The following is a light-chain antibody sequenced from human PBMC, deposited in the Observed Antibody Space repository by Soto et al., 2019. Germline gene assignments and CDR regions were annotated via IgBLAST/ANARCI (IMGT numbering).Light chain of an antibody. J-gene: IGLJ1*01. CDR1: SSDVGGYNY. Sequence: QSALTQPASVSGSPGQSITISCTGTSSDVGGYNYVSWYQQHPGRAPQLLIYGVTNRPSGVSTRFSGSKSVNTASMTISGLQAEDEADYHCSSYTSASTLLYLFGTGTKVTVL. V-gene: IGLV2-14*01. CDR2: GVT. CDR3: SSYTSASTLLYL.